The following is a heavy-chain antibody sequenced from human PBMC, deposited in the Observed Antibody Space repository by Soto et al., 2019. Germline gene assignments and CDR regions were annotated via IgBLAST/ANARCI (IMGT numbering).Heavy chain of an antibody. Sequence: QVQLVESGGGVVQPGRSLRLSCAASGFTFSSYAMHWVRQAPGKGLEWVAVISYDGSNKYYADSVKGRFTISRDNSKNTLYLQMNSLRAEDTAVYYCARESEDIVVVPAATEHRYGMDVWGQGTTVTVSS. V-gene: IGHV3-30-3*01. D-gene: IGHD2-2*01. J-gene: IGHJ6*02. CDR1: GFTFSSYA. CDR2: ISYDGSNK. CDR3: ARESEDIVVVPAATEHRYGMDV.